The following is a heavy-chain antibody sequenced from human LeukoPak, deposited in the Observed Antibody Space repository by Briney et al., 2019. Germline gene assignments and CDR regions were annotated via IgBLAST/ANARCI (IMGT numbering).Heavy chain of an antibody. J-gene: IGHJ5*02. CDR2: ISSSSSYI. Sequence: PGGSLRLSCAASGFTFSSYSMNWVRQAPGKGLEWVSSISSSSSYIYYADAVKGRFTISRDNAKNSLYLQMNSLRAEDTAVYYCARDGIAARPGFGYPDWFDPWGQGTLVTVST. D-gene: IGHD6-6*01. CDR1: GFTFSSYS. CDR3: ARDGIAARPGFGYPDWFDP. V-gene: IGHV3-21*01.